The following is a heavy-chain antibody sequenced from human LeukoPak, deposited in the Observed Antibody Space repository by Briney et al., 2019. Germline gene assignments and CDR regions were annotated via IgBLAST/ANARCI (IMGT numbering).Heavy chain of an antibody. CDR3: ARADCSSTSCRPYYYYYGMDV. CDR1: GYTLTELS. Sequence: ASVEVSCKVSGYTLTELSMHWVRQAPGKGLEWMGGFDPEDGETIYAQKFQGRVTITADESTSTAYMELSSLRSEDTAVYYCARADCSSTSCRPYYYYYGMDVWGQGTTVTVSS. D-gene: IGHD2-2*01. V-gene: IGHV1-24*01. J-gene: IGHJ6*02. CDR2: FDPEDGET.